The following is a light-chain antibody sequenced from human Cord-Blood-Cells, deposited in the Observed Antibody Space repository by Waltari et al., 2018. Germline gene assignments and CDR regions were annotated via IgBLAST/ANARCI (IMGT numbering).Light chain of an antibody. CDR2: DAS. V-gene: IGKV3-11*01. CDR3: QQRSNWPRT. J-gene: IGKJ1*01. CDR1: QSVSSY. Sequence: EIVLTQSPATLSLSPGERATLSCRASQSVSSYLAWYQQKPGQAPRLLIYDASNRATGIPARFSGSVSGTYFTLTISSLEPEDFAVYYCQQRSNWPRTFGQGTKVEL.